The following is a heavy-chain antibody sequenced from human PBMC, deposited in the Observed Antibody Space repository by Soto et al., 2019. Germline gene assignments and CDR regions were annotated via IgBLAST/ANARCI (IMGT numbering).Heavy chain of an antibody. J-gene: IGHJ5*02. V-gene: IGHV2-5*02. CDR2: IYWDDDK. CDR1: GFSLSTSGVG. CDR3: AHRAEYYGSGSYYSWFDP. D-gene: IGHD3-10*01. Sequence: QITLKESGPPLVKPTQTLTLTCTFSGFSLSTSGVGVGWIRQPPGKALEWLALIYWDDDKRYSPSLKSRLTITKDTSKNQVVLTMTNMDPVDTATYYCAHRAEYYGSGSYYSWFDPWGQGTLVTVSS.